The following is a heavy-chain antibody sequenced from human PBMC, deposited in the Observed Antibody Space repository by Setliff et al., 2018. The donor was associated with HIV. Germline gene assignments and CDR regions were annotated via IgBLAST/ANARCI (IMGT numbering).Heavy chain of an antibody. CDR1: GFVFSHYA. V-gene: IGHV3-48*03. Sequence: GGSLRLSCAASGFVFSHYAMNWVRQAPGKGLEWVASITTSSGSTVYYADSAKGRFTISRDNAKNSLYLQMNSLRAEDTAVYYCAILDVDTTMVIYYGMDVWGQGTTVTVSS. CDR3: AILDVDTTMVIYYGMDV. J-gene: IGHJ6*02. D-gene: IGHD5-18*01. CDR2: ITTSSGSTV.